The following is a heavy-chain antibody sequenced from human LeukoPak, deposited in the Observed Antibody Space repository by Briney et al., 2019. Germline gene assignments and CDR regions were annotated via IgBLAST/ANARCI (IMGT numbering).Heavy chain of an antibody. CDR3: ARGLPIAAAVFRWFDP. J-gene: IGHJ5*02. CDR2: ISAYNGNT. CDR1: GYTFTSYG. V-gene: IGHV1-18*01. Sequence: ASVKVSCKASGYTFTSYGISWVRQAPGQGLEWMGWISAYNGNTNYAQKLQGRVTMTTDTSTSTAYMELRSLRSDDTAVYYCARGLPIAAAVFRWFDPWGQGTLVTVSS. D-gene: IGHD6-13*01.